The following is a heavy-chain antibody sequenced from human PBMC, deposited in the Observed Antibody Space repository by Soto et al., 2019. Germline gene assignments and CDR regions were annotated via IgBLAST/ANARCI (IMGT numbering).Heavy chain of an antibody. CDR1: GFTFSSYA. D-gene: IGHD3-3*01. CDR2: ISGSGDNT. J-gene: IGHJ6*03. V-gene: IGHV3-23*01. Sequence: EVQLLESGGGLVQPGGSLRLSCAASGFTFSSYALNWVRQAPGKGLEWVSVISGSGDNTYYADSVKGRFTISRDNSKNTLYLQMNSLRAEDTAVYYWAKDLGTDDFWSAYYTCSYMDVWGKGTTVTVSS. CDR3: AKDLGTDDFWSAYYTCSYMDV.